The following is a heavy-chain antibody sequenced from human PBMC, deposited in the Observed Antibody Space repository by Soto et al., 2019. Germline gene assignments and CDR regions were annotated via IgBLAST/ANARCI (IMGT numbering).Heavy chain of an antibody. J-gene: IGHJ4*02. V-gene: IGHV3-23*01. CDR2: MSGSGIST. Sequence: GGSLRLSCAASGFNFETFAMSWVRQAPGKGLEWVSAMSGSGISTYYADSVKGRFTISRDNSKNTLYLQMNSLRTDDTAVYYCAKPSPFYDYWGQGALVTVSS. CDR1: GFNFETFA. CDR3: AKPSPFYDY.